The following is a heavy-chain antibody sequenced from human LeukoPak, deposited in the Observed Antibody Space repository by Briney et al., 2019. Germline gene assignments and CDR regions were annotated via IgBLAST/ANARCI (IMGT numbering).Heavy chain of an antibody. CDR1: GFTFSSYA. CDR3: AKDMGYGDCSFDY. D-gene: IGHD4-17*01. V-gene: IGHV3-23*01. Sequence: GGSLRLSCVASGFTFSSYAVSWVRQAPGKGLEWVSAISGSSGGKYYVDSVKGRFTISRDNSKNTLYLQMNSLRAEDTVVYYCAKDMGYGDCSFDYWGQGTLVTVSS. CDR2: ISGSSGGK. J-gene: IGHJ4*02.